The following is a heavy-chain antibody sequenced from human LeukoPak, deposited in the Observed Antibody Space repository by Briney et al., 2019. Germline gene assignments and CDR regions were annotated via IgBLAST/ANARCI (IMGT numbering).Heavy chain of an antibody. V-gene: IGHV3-73*01. CDR2: IRSKANNYAT. CDR3: TRSLYYDSWSGYFGGEDFDY. CDR1: GFTFSGSA. J-gene: IGHJ4*02. D-gene: IGHD3-3*01. Sequence: GGSLRLSCAASGFTFSGSAIHWVRQASGKGLEWVGRIRSKANNYATTYGASVKGRFAFSRDDSKNTAYLQMNSLKTEDTAVYYCTRSLYYDSWSGYFGGEDFDYWGQGTLVTVSP.